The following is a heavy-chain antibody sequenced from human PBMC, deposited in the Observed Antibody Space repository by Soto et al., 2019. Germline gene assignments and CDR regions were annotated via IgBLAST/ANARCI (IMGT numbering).Heavy chain of an antibody. CDR1: GGTFSSYA. D-gene: IGHD4-4*01. CDR3: ASGAHRSTVTMNSQLRPFDY. Sequence: QVQLVQSGAEVKKPGSSVKVSCKASGGTFSSYAISWVRQAPGQGLEWMGGIIPIFGTANYAQKFQGRVTITADESTSTACMELSSLRFEDTAGYYWASGAHRSTVTMNSQLRPFDYWGQGTLVTVSS. J-gene: IGHJ4*02. CDR2: IIPIFGTA. V-gene: IGHV1-69*01.